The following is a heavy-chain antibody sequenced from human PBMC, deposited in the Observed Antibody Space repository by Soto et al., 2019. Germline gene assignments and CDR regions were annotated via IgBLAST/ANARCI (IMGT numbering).Heavy chain of an antibody. CDR3: ARGLLKYYYYYYGMDV. Sequence: PGGSLRLSCAASGFTFSSYAMHWVRQAPGKGLEYVSAISSNGGSTYYANSVKGRFTISRDNSKNTLYLQMGSLRAEDMAVYYCARGLLKYYYYYYGMDVWGQGTTVTVSS. CDR1: GFTFSSYA. V-gene: IGHV3-64*01. CDR2: ISSNGGST. J-gene: IGHJ6*02.